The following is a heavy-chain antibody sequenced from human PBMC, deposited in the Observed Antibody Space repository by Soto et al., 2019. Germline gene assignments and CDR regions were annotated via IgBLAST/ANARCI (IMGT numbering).Heavy chain of an antibody. CDR2: VYTSGST. CDR1: GDSISSYS. CDR3: ARDRVTMIRGAPRFEP. V-gene: IGHV4-4*07. J-gene: IGHJ5*02. Sequence: PSETLSLTCSVSGDSISSYSWSGIRQPAGMGLEWIGRVYTSGSTDFNPSLKSRVSMSADTSKNQFSLRLNSVTAADTAMYFCARDRVTMIRGAPRFEPWGQGILVTVS. D-gene: IGHD3-10*01.